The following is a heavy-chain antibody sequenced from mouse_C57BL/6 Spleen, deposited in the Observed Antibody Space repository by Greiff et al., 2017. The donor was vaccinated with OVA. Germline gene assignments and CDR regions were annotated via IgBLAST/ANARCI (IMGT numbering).Heavy chain of an antibody. D-gene: IGHD2-4*01. CDR3: ASPYDYDGYYFDY. CDR2: IYPRSGNT. Sequence: QVQLQQSGAELARPGASVTLSCKASGYTFTSYGISWVKQRTGQGLEWIGEIYPRSGNTYYNAKFKGKATLTAAKSSSTAYMELRSLTSEDSAVYVCASPYDYDGYYFDYWGQGTTLTVSS. V-gene: IGHV1-81*01. J-gene: IGHJ2*01. CDR1: GYTFTSYG.